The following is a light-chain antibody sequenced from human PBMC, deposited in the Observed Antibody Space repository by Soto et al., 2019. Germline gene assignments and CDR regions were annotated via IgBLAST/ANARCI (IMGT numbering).Light chain of an antibody. J-gene: IGKJ4*01. Sequence: EIVLTQSPATLYLSPGERATLSCRASQSVSGYLAWYQQKPGQAPRLLMYDASNRATGIPARFSGSGSGTDFTLPISSLEPEDFAVYYCQQRSNWPSTFGGGTKVEIK. CDR1: QSVSGY. CDR2: DAS. CDR3: QQRSNWPST. V-gene: IGKV3-11*01.